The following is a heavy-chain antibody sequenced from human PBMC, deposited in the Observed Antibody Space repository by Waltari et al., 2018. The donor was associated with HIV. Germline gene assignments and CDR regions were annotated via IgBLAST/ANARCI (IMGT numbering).Heavy chain of an antibody. V-gene: IGHV1-2*06. J-gene: IGHJ6*02. D-gene: IGHD4-17*01. CDR3: ARVTTVTGDSYFYYGMDV. CDR1: GYTFTGYY. Sequence: QVQLVQSGAEVRKPGASVMVSCKASGYTFTGYYLHWVRQAPGQGLEWMGRINPNSGGTNYAQKFQARVTMTRDTSIGAAYMELSSLRPNDTAVYYCARVTTVTGDSYFYYGMDVWGQGTTVTVSS. CDR2: INPNSGGT.